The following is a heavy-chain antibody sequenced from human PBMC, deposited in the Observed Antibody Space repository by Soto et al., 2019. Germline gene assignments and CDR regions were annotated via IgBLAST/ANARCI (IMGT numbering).Heavy chain of an antibody. CDR2: ISYSGYT. CDR1: GASISSYY. CDR3: VRHNPTDNWNYDY. D-gene: IGHD1-7*01. V-gene: IGHV4-59*08. Sequence: TSETLSLTCTVSGASISSYYWSWIRQPPGKELEWIGYISYSGYTFEYISYSGYTNYNPSLKSRVTMSVDTSKNQCSLKLSSVTAADTAVYYCVRHNPTDNWNYDYWGQGTLVTVSS. J-gene: IGHJ4*02.